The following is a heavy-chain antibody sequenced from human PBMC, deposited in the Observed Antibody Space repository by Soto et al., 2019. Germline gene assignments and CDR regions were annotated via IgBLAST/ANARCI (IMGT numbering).Heavy chain of an antibody. J-gene: IGHJ5*02. CDR1: GGAISGYY. Sequence: PSETLSLTCTVSGGAISGYYWTWTRQPAGKGLERIGRIYSSGGTKYNPSLKSRVDMSLDMSKNQFSLRLNSVTAADTAVYYCARGQRFSDSFDPWGQGTLVTVSS. D-gene: IGHD3-3*01. V-gene: IGHV4-4*07. CDR2: IYSSGGT. CDR3: ARGQRFSDSFDP.